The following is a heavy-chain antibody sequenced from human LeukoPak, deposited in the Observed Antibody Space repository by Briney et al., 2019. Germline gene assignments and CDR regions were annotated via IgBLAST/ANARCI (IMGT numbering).Heavy chain of an antibody. CDR3: ARGDYGSGSYYYYMDV. J-gene: IGHJ6*03. V-gene: IGHV1-8*01. Sequence: ASVKVSCKASGYTFTSYDINWVRQATGQGLEWMGWMNPNSGNTGYAQKFQGRVTMTRNTSISTAFMELSSLRSEDTAVYYCARGDYGSGSYYYYMDVWGKGTTVTVSS. CDR1: GYTFTSYD. CDR2: MNPNSGNT. D-gene: IGHD3-10*01.